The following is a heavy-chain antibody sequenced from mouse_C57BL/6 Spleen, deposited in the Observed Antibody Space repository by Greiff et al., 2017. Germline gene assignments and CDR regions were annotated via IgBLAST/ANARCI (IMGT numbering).Heavy chain of an antibody. J-gene: IGHJ1*03. CDR3: ARSGYGNPYWYFDV. CDR2: IYPGDGDT. D-gene: IGHD3-1*01. Sequence: QVQLQQSGPELVKPGASVKISCKASGYAFSSSWLNWVKQRPGKGLEWIGRIYPGDGDTNYNGKFKGKATLTADKSSSTAYMQLSSLTSEDSAVYFCARSGYGNPYWYFDVWGTGTTVTVSS. V-gene: IGHV1-82*01. CDR1: GYAFSSSW.